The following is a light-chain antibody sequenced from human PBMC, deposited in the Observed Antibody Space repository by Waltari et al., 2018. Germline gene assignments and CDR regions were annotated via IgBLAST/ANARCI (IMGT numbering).Light chain of an antibody. CDR3: SSYTTSSTPGV. CDR1: SSDVGGYNY. CDR2: EVS. V-gene: IGLV2-14*01. J-gene: IGLJ2*01. Sequence: QSALTQPASVSGSPGQSITISCTGTSSDVGGYNYVSWYQQHPGKAPKLMIYEVSKGPSGVSSRFSGSKSGTTASLTISGLQADDEADYFCSSYTTSSTPGVFGGGTKLTVL.